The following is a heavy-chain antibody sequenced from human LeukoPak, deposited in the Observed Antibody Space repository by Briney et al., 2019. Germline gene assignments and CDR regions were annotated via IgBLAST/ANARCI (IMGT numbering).Heavy chain of an antibody. V-gene: IGHV1-18*01. CDR1: GYTFTSYG. CDR2: ISAYNGNT. D-gene: IGHD5-18*01. J-gene: IGHJ6*02. Sequence: GASVKVSCKASGYTFTSYGISWVRQAPGQGLEWMGWISAYNGNTNYAQKPQGRVTMTTDTSTSTAYMELRSLRSVDTAVYYCARGVDTAMVDYYYYYGMDVWGQGTTVTVSS. CDR3: ARGVDTAMVDYYYYYGMDV.